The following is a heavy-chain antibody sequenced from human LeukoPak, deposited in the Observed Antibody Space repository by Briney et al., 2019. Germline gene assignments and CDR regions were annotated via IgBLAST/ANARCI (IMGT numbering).Heavy chain of an antibody. Sequence: GGSLRLSCAASGFTFDDYGMSWVRQAPGKGLEWVSGINWNGGSTGYADSVKGRFTISRDNAKNSLYLQMNSLRAEDTALYYCARGRRSIVATVFDYWGQGTPVTVSS. D-gene: IGHD5-12*01. CDR2: INWNGGST. V-gene: IGHV3-20*04. CDR3: ARGRRSIVATVFDY. CDR1: GFTFDDYG. J-gene: IGHJ4*02.